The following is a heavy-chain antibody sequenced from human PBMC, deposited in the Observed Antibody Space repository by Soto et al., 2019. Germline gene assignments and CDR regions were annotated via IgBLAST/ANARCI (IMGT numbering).Heavy chain of an antibody. CDR2: ISSTTNYI. Sequence: GGSLRLSCSASGFTFTRYSMNWVRQAPGKGLEWVSSISSTTNYIYYGDSMKGRFTISRDNAKNSLHLEMNSLRAEDTAVYYCARESEDLTSNFDYWGQGTLVTVSS. V-gene: IGHV3-21*06. J-gene: IGHJ4*02. CDR1: GFTFTRYS. CDR3: ARESEDLTSNFDY.